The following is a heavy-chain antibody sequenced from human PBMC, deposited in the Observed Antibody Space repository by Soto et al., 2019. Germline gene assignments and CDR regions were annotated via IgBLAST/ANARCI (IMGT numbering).Heavy chain of an antibody. CDR2: IYYSGST. Sequence: QVQLQESGPGLVKPSQTLSLTCTVSVGSISSGGYYWSWIRQHPGKGLEWIGYIYYSGSTYYSPSLKSRVTISVHTSKDQFSLKLSSVTAADTAVYYCARGESSTWSFDYWGQGTLVTVSS. D-gene: IGHD6-13*01. J-gene: IGHJ4*02. CDR3: ARGESSTWSFDY. V-gene: IGHV4-31*03. CDR1: VGSISSGGYY.